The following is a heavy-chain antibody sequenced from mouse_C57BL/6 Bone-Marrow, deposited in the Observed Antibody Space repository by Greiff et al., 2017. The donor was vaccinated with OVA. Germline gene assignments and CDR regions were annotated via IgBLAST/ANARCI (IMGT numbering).Heavy chain of an antibody. V-gene: IGHV1-69*01. CDR1: GYTFTSYW. CDR2: IDPSDSYT. Sequence: QVQLQQPGAELVMPGASVKLSCKASGYTFTSYWMHWVKQRPGQGLEWIGEIDPSDSYTNYNQKFKGKSTLTVDKSSSTAYMQLSSLTSEDSEVYYCASLPYGNPYYYAMDYWGQGTSVTVSS. J-gene: IGHJ4*01. CDR3: ASLPYGNPYYYAMDY. D-gene: IGHD2-1*01.